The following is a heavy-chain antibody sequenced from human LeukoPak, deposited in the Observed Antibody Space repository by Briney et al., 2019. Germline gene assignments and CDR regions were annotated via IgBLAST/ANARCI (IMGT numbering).Heavy chain of an antibody. CDR3: ARQKGIAAAEYYYYMGV. CDR2: IYYSGST. J-gene: IGHJ6*03. CDR1: GGSISSYY. D-gene: IGHD6-13*01. Sequence: SETLSLTCTVSGGSISSYYWGWIRQPPGKGLEWIGSIYYSGSTYYNPSLKSRVTISVDTSKNQFSLKLSSVTAADTAVYYCARQKGIAAAEYYYYMGVWGKGTTVTVSS. V-gene: IGHV4-39*01.